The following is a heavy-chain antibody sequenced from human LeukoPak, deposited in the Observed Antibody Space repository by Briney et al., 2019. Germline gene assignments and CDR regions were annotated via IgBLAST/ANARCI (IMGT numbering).Heavy chain of an antibody. Sequence: QTGGSLRLSCAASGFTFSSYSMTWVRQAPGKGLEWVSYITFTSSTIHYADSVKGRFTISADKSISTAYLQWSSLKASDTAMYYCARLSYGSGSYYEALGIGSAYYYYYMDVWGKGTTVTISS. CDR2: ITFTSSTI. CDR3: ARLSYGSGSYYEALGIGSAYYYYYMDV. J-gene: IGHJ6*03. V-gene: IGHV3-48*01. D-gene: IGHD3-10*01. CDR1: GFTFSSYS.